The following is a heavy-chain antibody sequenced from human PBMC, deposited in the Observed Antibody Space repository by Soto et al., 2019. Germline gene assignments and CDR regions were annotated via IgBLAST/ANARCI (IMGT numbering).Heavy chain of an antibody. J-gene: IGHJ4*02. CDR3: ARGLRIAVADPFDY. Sequence: ASVKVSCKASGYTFTSYDINWVRQATGQWLEWMGWMNPNSGNTGYAQKFQGRVTMTRNTSISTAYMELSSLRSEDTAVYYCARGLRIAVADPFDYWGQGTLVTVSS. CDR1: GYTFTSYD. CDR2: MNPNSGNT. D-gene: IGHD6-19*01. V-gene: IGHV1-8*01.